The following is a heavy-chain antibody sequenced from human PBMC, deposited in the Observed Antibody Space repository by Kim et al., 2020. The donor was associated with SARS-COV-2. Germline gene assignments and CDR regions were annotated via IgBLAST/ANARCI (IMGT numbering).Heavy chain of an antibody. V-gene: IGHV5-51*01. Sequence: PAFQGQVTISANKSISTAYLQWSSLKASDTAMYYCARHGSIRTRGNFFDYWGQGTLVTVSS. D-gene: IGHD6-6*01. J-gene: IGHJ4*02. CDR3: ARHGSIRTRGNFFDY.